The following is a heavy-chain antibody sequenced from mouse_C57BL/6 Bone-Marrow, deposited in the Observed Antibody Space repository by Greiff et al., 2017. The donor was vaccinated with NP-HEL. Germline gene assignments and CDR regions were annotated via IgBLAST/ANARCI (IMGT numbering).Heavy chain of an antibody. J-gene: IGHJ4*01. Sequence: EVKLVESGGGLVQPGGSLKLSCAASGFTFSDYYMYWVRQTPEKRLEWVAYISNGGGSTYYPDTVKGRFTISRDNAKNTLYLQMSRLKSEDTAMDYCARRGYGSSSYAMDYWGQGTSVTVSS. CDR3: ARRGYGSSSYAMDY. D-gene: IGHD1-1*01. CDR2: ISNGGGST. V-gene: IGHV5-12*01. CDR1: GFTFSDYY.